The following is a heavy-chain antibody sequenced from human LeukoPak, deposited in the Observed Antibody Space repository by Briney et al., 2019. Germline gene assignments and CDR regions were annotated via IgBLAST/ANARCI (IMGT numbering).Heavy chain of an antibody. CDR3: AREGLAAAAFDY. Sequence: GGSLRLSCAASGFTSSSYEMNWVRQAPGKGLEWVSYISSSGSTIYYADSVKGRFTISRDNAKNSLYLQMNSLRAEDTAVYYGAREGLAAAAFDYWGQGTLVTVSS. V-gene: IGHV3-48*03. D-gene: IGHD6-13*01. CDR2: ISSSGSTI. CDR1: GFTSSSYE. J-gene: IGHJ4*02.